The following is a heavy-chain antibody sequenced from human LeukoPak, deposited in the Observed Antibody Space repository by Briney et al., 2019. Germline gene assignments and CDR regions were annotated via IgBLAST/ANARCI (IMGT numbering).Heavy chain of an antibody. V-gene: IGHV3-23*01. Sequence: PGGSLRLSCAASGFTFSSYAMSWVRQAPGKGLEWVSAISGSGGSTYYADSVKGRFTISRDNSKNTLYLQMNSLRAEDTAVYYCARGTHYYYDSSGALYWGQGTLVTVSS. D-gene: IGHD3-22*01. CDR1: GFTFSSYA. CDR2: ISGSGGST. CDR3: ARGTHYYYDSSGALY. J-gene: IGHJ4*02.